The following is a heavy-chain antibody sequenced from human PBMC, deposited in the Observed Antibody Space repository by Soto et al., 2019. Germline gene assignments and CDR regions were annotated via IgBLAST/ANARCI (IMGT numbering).Heavy chain of an antibody. CDR2: ISSTTNYI. J-gene: IGHJ4*02. Sequence: PVGSLRLSCAASGFTFNRYSMNWVRQAPGKGLEWVPSISSTTNYIYYGDSMKGRFTISRDNAKNSLYLEMNSLRAEDTAVYYCARESEDLTSNFDYWGQGTLVTVSS. CDR1: GFTFNRYS. V-gene: IGHV3-21*06. CDR3: ARESEDLTSNFDY.